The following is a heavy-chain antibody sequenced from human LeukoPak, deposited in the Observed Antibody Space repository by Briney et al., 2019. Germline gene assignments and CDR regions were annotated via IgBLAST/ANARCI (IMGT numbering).Heavy chain of an antibody. V-gene: IGHV4-59*01. J-gene: IGHJ4*02. Sequence: SETLSLTCTVSAGSISSYYWSWIRQPPGKGLEWIGYIYYSGSTNYNPSLKSRVTMSIDTSKNQFSLKLSSVTAADTAVYYCARGSGSYYFDFWGQGTLVTVSS. CDR3: ARGSGSYYFDF. CDR1: AGSISSYY. D-gene: IGHD1-26*01. CDR2: IYYSGST.